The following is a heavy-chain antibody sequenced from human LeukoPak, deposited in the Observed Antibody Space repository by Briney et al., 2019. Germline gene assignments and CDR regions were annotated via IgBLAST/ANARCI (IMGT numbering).Heavy chain of an antibody. J-gene: IGHJ4*02. V-gene: IGHV4-61*02. CDR1: GGSISSGSYY. D-gene: IGHD6-6*01. CDR2: IYTSGST. Sequence: SETLSLTCTASGGSISSGSYYWRWIRQPAGKGLEWFGRIYTSGSTNYNPSLKSRVTISVDTSKNQFSLKLSSVTAADTAVYYCARDMSSSSGGFDYWGQGTLVTVSS. CDR3: ARDMSSSSGGFDY.